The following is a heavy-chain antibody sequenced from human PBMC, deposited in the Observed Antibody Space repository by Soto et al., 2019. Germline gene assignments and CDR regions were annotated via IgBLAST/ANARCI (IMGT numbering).Heavy chain of an antibody. CDR2: VYSSGGT. CDR1: GGSMSSYY. V-gene: IGHV4-4*07. CDR3: ARGQRFSDWFDP. D-gene: IGHD3-3*01. Sequence: PSETLSLTCTVSGGSMSSYYWTWIRQPAGEGLEWIGRVYSSGGTHYNPSLKSRVTISLDTSKNQFSLRLISVTDADTAVYYCARGQRFSDWFDPWGQGTLVTVSS. J-gene: IGHJ5*02.